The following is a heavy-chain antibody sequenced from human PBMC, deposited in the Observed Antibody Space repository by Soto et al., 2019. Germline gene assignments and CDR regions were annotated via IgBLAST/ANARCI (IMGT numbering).Heavy chain of an antibody. CDR2: INAYTGNT. Sequence: GASVKVSCKACGYTFTSYCFTWVRQAPGHGLEWMGWINAYTGNTNYSQKLQGRVTMTRDTFTGTAYMELRRLTSDDTAVYYCGIDNPMVRGHYSVIDFWGQGTMVTVSS. J-gene: IGHJ4*02. V-gene: IGHV1-18*04. CDR1: GYTFTSYC. CDR3: GIDNPMVRGHYSVIDF. D-gene: IGHD3-10*01.